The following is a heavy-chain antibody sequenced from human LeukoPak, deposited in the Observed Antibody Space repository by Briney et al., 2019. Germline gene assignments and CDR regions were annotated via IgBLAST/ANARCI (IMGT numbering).Heavy chain of an antibody. CDR2: IIPILGTA. Sequence: GASVKVSCKASGGTFSSYAISWVRQAPGQGLEWMGGIIPILGTAYYAQKFQGRVTITADESTSTAYMELSSLRSEDTAVYYCARDGDSSGWYGGVNYWGQGTLVTVSS. J-gene: IGHJ4*02. CDR3: ARDGDSSGWYGGVNY. V-gene: IGHV1-69*13. CDR1: GGTFSSYA. D-gene: IGHD6-19*01.